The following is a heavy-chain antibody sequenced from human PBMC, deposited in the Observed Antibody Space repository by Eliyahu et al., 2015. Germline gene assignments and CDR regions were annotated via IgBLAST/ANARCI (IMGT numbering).Heavy chain of an antibody. D-gene: IGHD3-16*01. J-gene: IGHJ4*02. Sequence: QVQLQQSGPGLVXPSQTLSXTCXIXGXXXXSNSAAWTWIRQSPSRGLEWLGRTNYRSKWYNDYAVSVKSRITINADTSKNQFSLQLNSVTPEDTAVYYCARQWGGPTGHWGQGTLVTVSS. CDR3: ARQWGGPTGH. CDR1: GXXXXSNSAA. CDR2: TNYRSKWYN. V-gene: IGHV6-1*01.